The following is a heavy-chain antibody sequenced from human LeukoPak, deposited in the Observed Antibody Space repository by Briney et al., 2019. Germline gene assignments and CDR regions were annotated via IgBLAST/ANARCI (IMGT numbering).Heavy chain of an antibody. CDR1: GYTFTGYY. CDR3: ARGLGSGWSLGCDY. CDR2: INPNSGGT. V-gene: IGHV1-2*02. J-gene: IGHJ4*02. Sequence: ASVKVSCKASGYTFTGYYMHWVRQAPGQGLEWMGWINPNSGGTKYSQEFQGRVTITRDTSASTAYMELSSLRSEDMAVYYCARGLGSGWSLGCDYWGQGTLVTVSS. D-gene: IGHD6-19*01.